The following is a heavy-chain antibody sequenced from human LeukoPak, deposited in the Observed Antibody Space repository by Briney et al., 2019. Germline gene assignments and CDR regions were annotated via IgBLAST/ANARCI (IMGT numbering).Heavy chain of an antibody. V-gene: IGHV4-34*01. J-gene: IGHJ3*02. Sequence: SSETLSLTCAVYGGSFSGYHWSWIRQPPGKGLEWIGEIKHSGSTKYNPSLKSRVTMSVDTSKNQFSLKLNSVTAADTAVYYCARAPDYYEGTGPDAFDIWGQGTLVTVSS. CDR1: GGSFSGYH. CDR2: IKHSGST. D-gene: IGHD3-22*01. CDR3: ARAPDYYEGTGPDAFDI.